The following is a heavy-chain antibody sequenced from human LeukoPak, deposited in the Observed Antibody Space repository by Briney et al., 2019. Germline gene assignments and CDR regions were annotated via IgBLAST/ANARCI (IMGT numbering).Heavy chain of an antibody. Sequence: SETLSLTCTVSGGSISSYYWSWIRQPPGKGLEWIGYIYYSGSTNYNPSLKSRVTISVDTSKNQFSLKLSSVTAADTAVYYCARDGSAKAAAAFDPWGQGTLVTVSS. CDR1: GGSISSYY. CDR3: ARDGSAKAAAAFDP. D-gene: IGHD6-13*01. V-gene: IGHV4-59*01. J-gene: IGHJ5*02. CDR2: IYYSGST.